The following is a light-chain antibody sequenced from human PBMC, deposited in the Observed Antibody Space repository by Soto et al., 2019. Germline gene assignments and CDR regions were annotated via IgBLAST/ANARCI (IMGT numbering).Light chain of an antibody. CDR1: SSDVGAYNY. CDR3: NSYTSGSTPV. Sequence: QSALTQPASVSGSPGQSITISCTGTSSDVGAYNYVSWYQQHPGKAPKLMIYDVSNRPSGVSNRFSGSKSGNTASLTISSLQADDEADYYCNSYTSGSTPVFGGGTKLTVL. V-gene: IGLV2-14*03. J-gene: IGLJ2*01. CDR2: DVS.